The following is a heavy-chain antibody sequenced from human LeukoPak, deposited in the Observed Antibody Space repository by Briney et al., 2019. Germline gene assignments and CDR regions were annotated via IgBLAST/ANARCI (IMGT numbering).Heavy chain of an antibody. J-gene: IGHJ4*02. CDR2: IYSSGST. V-gene: IGHV4-4*07. D-gene: IGHD6-19*01. CDR3: ARGSSGWYSIDY. CDR1: GGSINNYY. Sequence: SETLSLTCTVSGGSINNYYWSWIRQPAGKGLEWIGRIYSSGSTNYNPSLRSRVTMSVDTSKNQFSLKLSSVTAADTAVYYCARGSSGWYSIDYWGQGTLVTVSS.